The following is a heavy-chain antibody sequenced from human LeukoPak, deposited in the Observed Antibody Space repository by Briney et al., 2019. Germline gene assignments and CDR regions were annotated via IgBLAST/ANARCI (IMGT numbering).Heavy chain of an antibody. J-gene: IGHJ6*02. D-gene: IGHD1-7*01. Sequence: SETLSLTCTVSSDSVSSSNYYWGWIRQPPGKGLEWIGNIYYSGNTYYNPSLMSRVTISVDTPKNQFSLKLSSVTAADTAVYYCARHVRTTTNLNYYGMDVWGQGTTVTVSS. CDR3: ARHVRTTTNLNYYGMDV. CDR1: SDSVSSSNYY. CDR2: IYYSGNT. V-gene: IGHV4-39*01.